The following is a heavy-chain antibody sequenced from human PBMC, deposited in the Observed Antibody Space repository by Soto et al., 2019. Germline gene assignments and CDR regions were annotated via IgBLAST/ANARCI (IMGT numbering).Heavy chain of an antibody. V-gene: IGHV4-59*01. CDR3: AAGEASSRNLAPYYLDF. CDR1: GGSTRNYF. Sequence: SETLSLTCTVSGGSTRNYFWTWIRQPPGKGLEWIGYIHYSGTTSFFPSYNPSLRSRVTISEDTSKNQFSLKLLSVTTADTAVYFCAAGEASSRNLAPYYLDFWGQGTLVTVSS. CDR2: IHYSGTT. D-gene: IGHD6-13*01. J-gene: IGHJ4*02.